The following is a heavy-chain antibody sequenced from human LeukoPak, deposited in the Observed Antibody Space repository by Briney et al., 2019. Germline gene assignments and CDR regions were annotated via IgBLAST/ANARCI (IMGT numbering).Heavy chain of an antibody. J-gene: IGHJ4*02. CDR3: ARGPRGYYYGSGSSFAYYFDY. D-gene: IGHD3-10*01. Sequence: SVALSLPCPVCRGSFSEYYWSWIRQPPPTGREGIGEINHRGITKYNPSLKRRVTLPVDTSTNQYSLRLSSAPAADAAVYYCARGPRGYYYGSGSSFAYYFDYWGRETRVTVPS. CDR2: INHRGIT. V-gene: IGHV4-34*01. CDR1: RGSFSEYY.